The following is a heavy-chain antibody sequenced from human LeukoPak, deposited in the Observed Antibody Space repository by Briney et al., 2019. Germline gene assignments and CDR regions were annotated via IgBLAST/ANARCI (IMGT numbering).Heavy chain of an antibody. J-gene: IGHJ6*04. CDR1: GFTFSSYE. Sequence: PGGSRRLSCAASGFTFSSYEMNWVRQAPGKGLEWVSYISSSGSTIDYADSVKGRFTISRDNAKNSLYLQMNSLRAEDTAVYYCAELGITMIGGVWGKGTTVTISS. V-gene: IGHV3-48*03. CDR3: AELGITMIGGV. D-gene: IGHD3-10*02. CDR2: ISSSGSTI.